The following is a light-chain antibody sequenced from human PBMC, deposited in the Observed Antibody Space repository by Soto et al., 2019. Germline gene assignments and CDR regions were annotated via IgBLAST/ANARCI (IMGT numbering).Light chain of an antibody. CDR3: QQSYSTPKT. V-gene: IGKV1-39*01. CDR2: AAS. Sequence: DIQMTQSPSSLSASVGDRVTITCRASQSISSYLNWYQQKPGKAPKLLIYAASSLQSGVPSRFSVSGSGTDFTLTITSLLPEDFATYYCQQSYSTPKTFRQGTKV. J-gene: IGKJ1*01. CDR1: QSISSY.